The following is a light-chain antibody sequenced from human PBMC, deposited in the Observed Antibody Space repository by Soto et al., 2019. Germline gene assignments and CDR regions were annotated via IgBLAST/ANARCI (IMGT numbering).Light chain of an antibody. CDR1: QSVSSN. Sequence: EIVMTQSPATLSVSPGERATLSCRASQSVSSNLAWYQQKPGQAPRLLIYGASNRATCIPARFSGSGSGTEFTLTISSLQSEDFAVYYCQQYNNWPPHTFVQGTKLEIK. CDR2: GAS. CDR3: QQYNNWPPHT. V-gene: IGKV3-15*01. J-gene: IGKJ2*01.